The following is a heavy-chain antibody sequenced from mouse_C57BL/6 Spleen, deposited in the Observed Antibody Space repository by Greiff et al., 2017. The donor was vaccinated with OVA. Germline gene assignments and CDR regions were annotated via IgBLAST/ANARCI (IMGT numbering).Heavy chain of an antibody. CDR1: GFTFSDYG. J-gene: IGHJ4*01. V-gene: IGHV5-17*01. Sequence: DVMLVESGGGLVKPGGSLKLSCAASGFTFSDYGMHWVRQAPEKGLEWVAYISSGSSTIYYADTVKGRFTISRDNAKNTLFMQMTSLRSEDTAMYYCAKDVGWAMDYWGQGTSVTVSS. CDR2: ISSGSSTI. D-gene: IGHD1-2*01. CDR3: AKDVGWAMDY.